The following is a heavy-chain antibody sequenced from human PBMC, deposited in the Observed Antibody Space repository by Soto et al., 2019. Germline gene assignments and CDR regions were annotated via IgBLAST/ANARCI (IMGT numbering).Heavy chain of an antibody. V-gene: IGHV3-74*01. CDR2: IYFDGITT. Sequence: GSLRLSCTASGFTFNTHWMHWVRQAPGKGLVWVSRIYFDGITTNYADSVKGRLTVSSDNAKNTVYLHVNTLRDEDTAVYYCARGGAMGVDYWGQGTLVTVSS. CDR1: GFTFNTHW. D-gene: IGHD1-26*01. CDR3: ARGGAMGVDY. J-gene: IGHJ4*02.